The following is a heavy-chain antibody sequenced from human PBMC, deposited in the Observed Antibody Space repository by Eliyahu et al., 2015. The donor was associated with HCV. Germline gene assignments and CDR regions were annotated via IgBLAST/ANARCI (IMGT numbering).Heavy chain of an antibody. CDR2: IYSGGST. CDR1: GFTVSSNY. D-gene: IGHD2/OR15-2a*01. Sequence: EVQLVESGGGLIQPGGSLRLSCAASGFTVSSNYMXWVRQAPGKGLEWVSVIYSGGSTYYADSVKGRFTISRDNSKNTLYLQMNSLRAEDTAVYYCASLLAYTTSDYWGQGTLVTVSS. CDR3: ASLLAYTTSDY. V-gene: IGHV3-53*01. J-gene: IGHJ4*02.